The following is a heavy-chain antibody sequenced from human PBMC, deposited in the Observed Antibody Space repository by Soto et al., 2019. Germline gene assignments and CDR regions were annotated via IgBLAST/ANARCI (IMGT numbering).Heavy chain of an antibody. Sequence: PGGSLRLSCAASGFTFSSYGMHWVRQAPGKGLEWVAVIWYDGSNKYYADSVKGRITISRDNSKKTLYLQMNSLRAEDTAVFYCARDTPNSSSWYDPTHSFDYWGQGTLVTVSS. V-gene: IGHV3-33*01. CDR3: ARDTPNSSSWYDPTHSFDY. CDR1: GFTFSSYG. CDR2: IWYDGSNK. J-gene: IGHJ4*02. D-gene: IGHD6-13*01.